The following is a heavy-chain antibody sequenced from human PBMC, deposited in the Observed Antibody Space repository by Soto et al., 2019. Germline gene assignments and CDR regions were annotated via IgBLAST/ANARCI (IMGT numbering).Heavy chain of an antibody. CDR1: GFTFSIYG. CDR2: IWNDGSNK. Sequence: GGSLRLSCAASGFTFSIYGMHWVRQAPGKGLEWVAVIWNDGSNKYYVDSVKGRFTISRDNSKNTLYLQMNSLRAEDTAVYYCARVFTYYYDSSGYFQRRGAFAIRGHGTMVTVSS. D-gene: IGHD3-22*01. CDR3: ARVFTYYYDSSGYFQRRGAFAI. J-gene: IGHJ3*02. V-gene: IGHV3-33*01.